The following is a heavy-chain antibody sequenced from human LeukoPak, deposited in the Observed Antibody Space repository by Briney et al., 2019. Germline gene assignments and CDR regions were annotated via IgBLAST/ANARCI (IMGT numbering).Heavy chain of an antibody. CDR3: ARRLTQYDCFDP. CDR2: TYYRSTWYN. V-gene: IGHV6-1*01. D-gene: IGHD2-2*01. CDR1: GDSFSSNSVS. J-gene: IGHJ5*02. Sequence: SQTLSLTCAISGDSFSSNSVSWDWLRQSPSRGLECLGSTYYRSTWYNNYAVSVRGRITVNTDTSKNQFSLHLNSVTPEDTAVYYCARRLTQYDCFDPWGQGILVTVSS.